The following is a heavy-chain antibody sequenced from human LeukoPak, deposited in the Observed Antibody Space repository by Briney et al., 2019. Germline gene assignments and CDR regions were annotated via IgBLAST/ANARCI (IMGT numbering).Heavy chain of an antibody. Sequence: SQTLSLTCTVSGGSISSGGYYWSWIRQPPGKGLEWIGYIYHSGSTYYNPSLKSRVTISVDRSKNQFSLKLSSVTAADTAVYYCASQPKYYYDSSARGGYFDYWGQGTLVTVSP. V-gene: IGHV4-30-2*01. CDR2: IYHSGST. J-gene: IGHJ4*02. CDR1: GGSISSGGYY. CDR3: ASQPKYYYDSSARGGYFDY. D-gene: IGHD3-22*01.